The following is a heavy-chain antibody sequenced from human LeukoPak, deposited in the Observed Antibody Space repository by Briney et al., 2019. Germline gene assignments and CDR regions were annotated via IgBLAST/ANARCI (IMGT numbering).Heavy chain of an antibody. CDR1: GFTFSSYW. CDR3: AKDTSRYYDILTGPGAFDI. CDR2: IKQDGSEK. D-gene: IGHD3-9*01. Sequence: PGGSLRLSCAASGFTFSSYWMSWVRQAPGKGLEWVANIKQDGSEKYYVDSVKGRFTISRDNAKNSLYLQMNSLRAEDTALYYCAKDTSRYYDILTGPGAFDIWGQGTMVTVSS. V-gene: IGHV3-7*03. J-gene: IGHJ3*02.